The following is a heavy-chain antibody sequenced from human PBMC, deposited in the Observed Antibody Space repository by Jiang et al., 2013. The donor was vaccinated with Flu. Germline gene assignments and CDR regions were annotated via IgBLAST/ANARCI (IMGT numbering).Heavy chain of an antibody. CDR2: ISGSGGST. Sequence: SCAASGFTFSSYAMSWVRQAPGKGLEWVSAISGSGGSTYYADSVKGRFTISRDNSKNTLYLQMNSLRAEDTAVYYCAKDGVELAAAGQAVTFDYWGQGTLVTVSS. V-gene: IGHV3-23*01. D-gene: IGHD6-13*01. CDR1: GFTFSSYA. CDR3: AKDGVELAAAGQAVTFDY. J-gene: IGHJ4*02.